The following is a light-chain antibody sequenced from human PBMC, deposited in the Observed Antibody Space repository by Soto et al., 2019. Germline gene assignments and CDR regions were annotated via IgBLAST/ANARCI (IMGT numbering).Light chain of an antibody. CDR3: SSYAGSNYV. J-gene: IGLJ1*01. CDR1: SSDVGGYNY. V-gene: IGLV2-8*01. CDR2: EVS. Sequence: QSALTQPPSASGSPGQSVTISCTRTSSDVGGYNYVSWYQQHPGKAPKLMIYEVSKRPSGVPDRFSGSKSGNTASLTVSGLQAEDEADYYCSSYAGSNYVFGTGTKVTVL.